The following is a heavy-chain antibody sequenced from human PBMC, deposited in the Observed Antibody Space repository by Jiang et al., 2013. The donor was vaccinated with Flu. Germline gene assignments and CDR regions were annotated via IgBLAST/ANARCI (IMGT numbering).Heavy chain of an antibody. Sequence: QSGSELKKPGTSLKVSCKTSGYSFSNYAMNWVRQAPGQGLEWMGWINTNTGDPTYAQAFRGRFVFSLDSSVSTTYLQINNLKAEDTAIYFCGRESLGHWIDYWGQGTLVTVSS. CDR3: GRESLGHWIDY. CDR2: INTNTGDP. CDR1: GYSFSNYA. V-gene: IGHV7-4-1*02. D-gene: IGHD1-1*01. J-gene: IGHJ4*02.